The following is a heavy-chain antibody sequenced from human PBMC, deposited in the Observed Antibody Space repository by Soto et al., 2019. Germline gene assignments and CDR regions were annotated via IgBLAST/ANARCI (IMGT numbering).Heavy chain of an antibody. D-gene: IGHD1-1*01. Sequence: PGGSLRLSCAASGFTFSSYGMHWVRQAPGKGLEWVAVISYDGSNKYYADSVKGRFTISRDNSKNTLYLQMNSLRAEDTAVYYCAKDVEVWFDPWGQGTLVTVSS. CDR2: ISYDGSNK. CDR3: AKDVEVWFDP. V-gene: IGHV3-30*18. J-gene: IGHJ5*02. CDR1: GFTFSSYG.